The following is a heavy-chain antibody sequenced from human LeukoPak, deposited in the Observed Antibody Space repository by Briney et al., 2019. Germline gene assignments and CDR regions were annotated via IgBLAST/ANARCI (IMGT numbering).Heavy chain of an antibody. D-gene: IGHD2-2*02. V-gene: IGHV3-30*02. Sequence: PGGSLRLSCAASGFTFSRYGMHWVRQARGKGLEGVAFIRYDGSNKYYAHSVKGRFTISRDNSKNTLYLQMNSLRAEDTAVYYCAKDCSSTSCYTGDYWGQGTLVTVSS. CDR2: IRYDGSNK. CDR3: AKDCSSTSCYTGDY. CDR1: GFTFSRYG. J-gene: IGHJ4*02.